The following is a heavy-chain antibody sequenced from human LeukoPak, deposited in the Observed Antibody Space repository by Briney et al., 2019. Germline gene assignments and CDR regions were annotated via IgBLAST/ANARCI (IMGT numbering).Heavy chain of an antibody. J-gene: IGHJ4*02. V-gene: IGHV3-30*03. Sequence: GGSLRFSCTVSGFPFTDYVIHWVRQAPGKGLEWVAVTSADESIKSYSDSVRGRFTISRDNFKNILYLQMDSLGLEDTAVYFCARDPFLGGPDFLDYWGRGTLVTVSS. CDR3: ARDPFLGGPDFLDY. D-gene: IGHD1-26*01. CDR1: GFPFTDYV. CDR2: TSADESIK.